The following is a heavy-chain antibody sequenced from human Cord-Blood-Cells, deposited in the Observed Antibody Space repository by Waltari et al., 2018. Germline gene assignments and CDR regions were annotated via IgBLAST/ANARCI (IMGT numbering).Heavy chain of an antibody. Sequence: EVQLVESGGGLIQPGGSLRLSCAASGFTVSSNYMSWVRQAPGKGLEWVSVIYSGGSTYYADSVKGRFTISRDNSKNTLYLQMNSLRAEDTAVYYCARGSQVWLIGSYYFDYWGQGTLVTVSS. CDR1: GFTVSSNY. CDR3: ARGSQVWLIGSYYFDY. D-gene: IGHD3-16*01. J-gene: IGHJ4*02. V-gene: IGHV3-53*01. CDR2: IYSGGST.